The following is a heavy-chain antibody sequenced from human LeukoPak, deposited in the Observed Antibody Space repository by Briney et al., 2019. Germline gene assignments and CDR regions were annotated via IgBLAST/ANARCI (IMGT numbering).Heavy chain of an antibody. CDR3: ARDCSSTSCHNYYYYYGMDV. CDR2: IYYSGST. Sequence: PSQTLSLTCTVSGGSISSGGYYWSWIRQHPGKGLEWIGYIYYSGSTYYNPSLKSRVTISVDTSENQFSLKLSSVTAADTAVYYCARDCSSTSCHNYYYYYGMDVWGQGTTVTVSS. V-gene: IGHV4-31*03. D-gene: IGHD2-2*02. CDR1: GGSISSGGYY. J-gene: IGHJ6*02.